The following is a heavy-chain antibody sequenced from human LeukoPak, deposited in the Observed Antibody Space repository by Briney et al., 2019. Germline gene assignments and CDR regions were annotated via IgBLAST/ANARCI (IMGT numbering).Heavy chain of an antibody. CDR3: ARDGSKSSGWYDYPYYFDY. CDR2: ISSSSSTM. J-gene: IGHJ4*02. CDR1: GFTFTSYA. D-gene: IGHD6-19*01. V-gene: IGHV3-48*01. Sequence: GGSLRLSCKASGFTFTSYAMGWVRQAPGKGLEWVSYISSSSSTMYYADSVKGRFTISRDNAKNSLYLQMNSLRAEDTAVYYCARDGSKSSGWYDYPYYFDYWGQGTLVTVSS.